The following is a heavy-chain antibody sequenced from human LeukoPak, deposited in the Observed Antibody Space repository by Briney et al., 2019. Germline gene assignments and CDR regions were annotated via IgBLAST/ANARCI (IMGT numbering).Heavy chain of an antibody. Sequence: SETLSLTCTVSGYSISSGYYWGWIRQPPGKGLEWIGSIYHSGSTYYNPSLKSRVTISVDTSKNQFSLKLSSVTAADTAVYYCARDMGYYDSSGYDYWGQGTLVTVSS. J-gene: IGHJ4*02. CDR3: ARDMGYYDSSGYDY. CDR2: IYHSGST. V-gene: IGHV4-38-2*02. D-gene: IGHD3-22*01. CDR1: GYSISSGYY.